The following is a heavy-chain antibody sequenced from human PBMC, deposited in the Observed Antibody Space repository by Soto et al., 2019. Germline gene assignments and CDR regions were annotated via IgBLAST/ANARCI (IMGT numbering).Heavy chain of an antibody. CDR3: ARGRDGGAAY. Sequence: SETLSLTCTVSGGSISSGGYYWSWIRQHPGKGLEWIGYIYYSGSTFYNPSLKGRVTISVDTSKNQFSLKLSSVTAADTDVYYCARGRDGGAAYWGQGTQVTVSS. CDR2: IYYSGST. V-gene: IGHV4-31*03. CDR1: GGSISSGGYY. D-gene: IGHD4-17*01. J-gene: IGHJ4*02.